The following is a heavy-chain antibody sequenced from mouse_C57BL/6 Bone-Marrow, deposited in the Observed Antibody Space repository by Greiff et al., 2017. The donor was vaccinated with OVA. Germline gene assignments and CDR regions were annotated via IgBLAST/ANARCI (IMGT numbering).Heavy chain of an antibody. Sequence: EVKLMESGGDLVKPGGSLKLSCAASGFTFSSYGMSWVRQTPDKRLEWVATISSGGSYTYYPDSVKGRFTISRDNAKNTLYLQMSILKSEDTAMYYCARLYYGNFYFDYWGQGTTLTVSS. CDR2: ISSGGSYT. J-gene: IGHJ2*01. CDR3: ARLYYGNFYFDY. D-gene: IGHD2-1*01. V-gene: IGHV5-6*01. CDR1: GFTFSSYG.